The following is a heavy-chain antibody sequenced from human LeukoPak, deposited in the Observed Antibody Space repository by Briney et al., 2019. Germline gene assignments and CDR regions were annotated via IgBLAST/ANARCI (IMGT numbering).Heavy chain of an antibody. CDR3: TRGVGAGGY. CDR2: IYSSGTT. Sequence: SETLSLTCTVSGGSISSYYWSWIRQPAGKGLEWIGRIYSSGTTFYNPSLKGRVTVSVDKSRNQFSLEMKSVTVADTAVYYCTRGVGAGGYWGQGTQVTVSS. V-gene: IGHV4-4*07. D-gene: IGHD1-26*01. CDR1: GGSISSYY. J-gene: IGHJ4*02.